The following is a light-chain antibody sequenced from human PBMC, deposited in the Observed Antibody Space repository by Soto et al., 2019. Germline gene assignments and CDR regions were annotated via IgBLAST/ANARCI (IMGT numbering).Light chain of an antibody. V-gene: IGLV8-61*01. CDR2: STN. J-gene: IGLJ3*02. CDR3: VLYMGGGIGV. Sequence: QTVVTQEPSFSVSPGGTVTLTCGLSSGSVSTSYYPSWYQQTPGQAPRTLIYSTNTRSSGVPDRFSGSILGNKAALTITGAQADDESGYYCVLYMGGGIGVFGGGTKLTVL. CDR1: SGSVSTSYY.